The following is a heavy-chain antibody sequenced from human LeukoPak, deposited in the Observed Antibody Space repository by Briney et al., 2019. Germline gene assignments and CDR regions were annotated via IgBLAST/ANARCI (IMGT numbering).Heavy chain of an antibody. V-gene: IGHV4-34*01. Sequence: PSETLSLTCAVSGGSFSGYYWSWIRQPPGKGLEWIGEINHSGSTNYSPSLKSRVTISVDTSKNQFSLKLSSVTAADTAVYYCASCPAYYYGMDVWGQGTTVTVSS. J-gene: IGHJ6*02. CDR3: ASCPAYYYGMDV. CDR2: INHSGST. CDR1: GGSFSGYY.